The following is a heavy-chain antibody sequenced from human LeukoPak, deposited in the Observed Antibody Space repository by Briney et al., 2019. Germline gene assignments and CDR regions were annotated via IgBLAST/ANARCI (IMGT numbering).Heavy chain of an antibody. CDR2: INPNSGGT. CDR3: ARDINDSSGYYIDY. V-gene: IGHV1-2*02. CDR1: GYTFTGYY. J-gene: IGHJ4*02. Sequence: ASVKVSCKASGYTFTGYYMHWVRQAPGQGLEWMGWINPNSGGTNYAQKFQGRVTMTRDTSISTAYMELSRLRSDDTAVYYCARDINDSSGYYIDYWGQGTLVTVSS. D-gene: IGHD3-22*01.